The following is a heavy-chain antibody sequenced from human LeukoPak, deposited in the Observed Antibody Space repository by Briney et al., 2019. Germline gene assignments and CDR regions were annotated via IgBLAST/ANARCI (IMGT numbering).Heavy chain of an antibody. CDR2: IYTSGST. J-gene: IGHJ4*02. D-gene: IGHD3-10*01. V-gene: IGHV4-4*07. Sequence: SETLSLTCTVSGGSISSYYWSWIRQPAGKGLEWIGRIYTSGSTNYNPSLKSRVIMSVDTSKNQFSLKLSSVTAADTAVYYCARAPSAGSYSFYYFDYWGQGTLVTVSS. CDR3: ARAPSAGSYSFYYFDY. CDR1: GGSISSYY.